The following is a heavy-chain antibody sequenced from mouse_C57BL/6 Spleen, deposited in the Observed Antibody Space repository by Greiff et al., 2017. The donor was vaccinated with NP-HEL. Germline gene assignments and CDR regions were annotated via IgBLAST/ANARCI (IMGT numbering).Heavy chain of an antibody. CDR2: IYPGSGST. Sequence: VQLQQPGAELVKPGASVKMSCKASGYTFTSYWITWVKQRPGQGLEWIGDIYPGSGSTNYNEKFKSKATLTVDTSSSTAYMQLSSLTSEDSAVYYCARAVLLRDYFDYWGQGTTLTVSS. D-gene: IGHD1-1*01. CDR3: ARAVLLRDYFDY. CDR1: GYTFTSYW. J-gene: IGHJ2*01. V-gene: IGHV1-55*01.